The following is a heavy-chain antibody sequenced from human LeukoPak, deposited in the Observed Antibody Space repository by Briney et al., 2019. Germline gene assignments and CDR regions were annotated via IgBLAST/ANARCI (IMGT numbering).Heavy chain of an antibody. CDR3: ARGHYDVLAASYKWTPDY. CDR2: ITSGGDYI. D-gene: IGHD3-9*01. V-gene: IGHV3-21*01. CDR1: GFTFKTFN. Sequence: PGGSLRLSCAASGFTFKTFNMNWVRQAPGKGLEWVSSITSGGDYIYYADSVKGRFTTSRDNAKNSLSLQLNSLRVEDTAVYYSARGHYDVLAASYKWTPDYWGQGTLVTVSS. J-gene: IGHJ4*02.